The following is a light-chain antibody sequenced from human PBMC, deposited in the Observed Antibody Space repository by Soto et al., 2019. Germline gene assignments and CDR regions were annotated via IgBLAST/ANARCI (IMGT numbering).Light chain of an antibody. CDR3: ETWDSNTLVV. CDR1: SGHGSYI. Sequence: QLVLTQSSSASASLGSSVKLTCTLSSGHGSYIIAWHQQQPGQAPRYLMKLEGIGSYNTGSGVPDRFSGSSSGADRYLTISSLQSEDEADYYCETWDSNTLVVFGGGTKLTVL. V-gene: IGLV4-60*03. J-gene: IGLJ2*01. CDR2: LEGIGSY.